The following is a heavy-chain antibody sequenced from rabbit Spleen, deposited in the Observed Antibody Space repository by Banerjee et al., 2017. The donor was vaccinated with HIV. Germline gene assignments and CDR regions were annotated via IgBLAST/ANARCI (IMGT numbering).Heavy chain of an antibody. J-gene: IGHJ6*01. CDR1: GVSFSTNHY. CDR2: INAVTGKA. CDR3: ARDTSSSFSSYGMDL. D-gene: IGHD1-1*01. V-gene: IGHV1S40*01. Sequence: QSLEESGGDLVKPGASLTLTCTASGVSFSTNHYMCWVRQAPGKGLEWIACINAVTGKAVYASWAKGRFTFSKTSSTTVTLQMTRLTAADTATYFCARDTSSSFSSYGMDLWGQGTLVTVS.